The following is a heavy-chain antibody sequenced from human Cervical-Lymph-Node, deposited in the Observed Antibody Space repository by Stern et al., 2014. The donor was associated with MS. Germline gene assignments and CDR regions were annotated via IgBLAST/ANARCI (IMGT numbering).Heavy chain of an antibody. CDR3: TKDTYGPEDY. CDR1: GFTFRNYG. D-gene: IGHD3-10*01. CDR2: INRDGTTI. V-gene: IGHV3-74*03. J-gene: IGHJ4*02. Sequence: EVQLVESGGGLVQPGGSLRLSCVASGFTFRNYGMHWVRQGPGKGLVWAARINRDGTTITHADSVKRRFTISRDNANITLYLQMNSLRVEDTAVYYCTKDTYGPEDYWGQGTPVTVSS.